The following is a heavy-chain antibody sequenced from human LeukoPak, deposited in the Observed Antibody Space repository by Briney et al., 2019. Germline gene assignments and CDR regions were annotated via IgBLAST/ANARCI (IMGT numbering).Heavy chain of an antibody. D-gene: IGHD6-13*01. CDR1: GYTFTSYN. CDR2: INPSGGST. Sequence: GASVKVSCKASGYTFTSYNMHWVRQAPGQGLEWMGIINPSGGSTSHAQKFQGRVTMTRDISTSTVYMELSSLRSEDTAVYYCARVAAAGTNWFDPWGQGTLVTVSS. J-gene: IGHJ5*02. V-gene: IGHV1-46*01. CDR3: ARVAAAGTNWFDP.